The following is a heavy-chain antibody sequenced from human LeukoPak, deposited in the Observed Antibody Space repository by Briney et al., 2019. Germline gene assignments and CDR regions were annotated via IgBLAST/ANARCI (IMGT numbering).Heavy chain of an antibody. CDR1: GFTFRSYS. J-gene: IGHJ3*02. V-gene: IGHV3-21*01. CDR2: ISSSSSYI. Sequence: KSGGALRLSCAASGFTFRSYSMDWVRQAPGKGLEWVSSISSSSSYIYYADSVKGRFTISIDNAKNSLYLQMNSLRAEDTAVYYCARDSAPGFYGEGAFDIWGQGTMVTVSS. D-gene: IGHD4-17*01. CDR3: ARDSAPGFYGEGAFDI.